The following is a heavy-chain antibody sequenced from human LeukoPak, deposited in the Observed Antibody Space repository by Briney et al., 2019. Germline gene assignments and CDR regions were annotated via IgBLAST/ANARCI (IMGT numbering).Heavy chain of an antibody. D-gene: IGHD4-23*01. CDR2: ISSSSSYI. Sequence: GGSLRLSCAASGFTFSSYSMNWVRQAPGKGLEWVLSISSSSSYIYYADSVKGRFTISRDNAKNSLYLQMNSLRAEDTAVYYCAREKMTTVVTPGYYYGMDVWGQGTTVTVSS. CDR1: GFTFSSYS. CDR3: AREKMTTVVTPGYYYGMDV. V-gene: IGHV3-21*01. J-gene: IGHJ6*02.